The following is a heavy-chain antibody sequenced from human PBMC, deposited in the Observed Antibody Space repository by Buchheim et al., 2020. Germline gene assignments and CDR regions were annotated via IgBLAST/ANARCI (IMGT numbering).Heavy chain of an antibody. D-gene: IGHD2-2*01. J-gene: IGHJ4*02. Sequence: EVQLVESGGGLVQPGGSLRLSCAASGFTFSSYEMNWVRQAPGKGLEWVSYIRSSGSTTYYADSVKGRFTISRDNAQNSLYLQINSLRAEDTAFYYCAREYCSSTSCSYFDYWGQGTL. CDR3: AREYCSSTSCSYFDY. CDR2: IRSSGSTT. V-gene: IGHV3-48*03. CDR1: GFTFSSYE.